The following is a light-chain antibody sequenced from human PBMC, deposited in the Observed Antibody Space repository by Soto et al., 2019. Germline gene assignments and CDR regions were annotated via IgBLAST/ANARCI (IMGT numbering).Light chain of an antibody. V-gene: IGKV1-39*01. CDR3: QQSYNNPRT. Sequence: DIQMTQSPSTLSASVGDRVTITCRASQTISSWLDWYQKKPGTAPKLLMFGASTLQSGVPSRLSGSGYGTDLTLTITSMQTEDFATYYCQQSYNNPRTFGQGTKVDIK. CDR1: QTISSW. J-gene: IGKJ1*01. CDR2: GAS.